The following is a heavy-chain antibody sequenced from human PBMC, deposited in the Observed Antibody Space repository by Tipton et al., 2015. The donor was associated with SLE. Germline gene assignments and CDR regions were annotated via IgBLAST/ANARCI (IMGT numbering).Heavy chain of an antibody. J-gene: IGHJ4*02. V-gene: IGHV4-59*01. CDR1: GGSFSGYY. Sequence: TLSLTCAVYGGSFSGYYWSWIRQPPGKGLEWIGYIYTSGSTNYNPSLKSRVTISVDTSKNQFSLKLSSVTAADTAVYYCARDWDSSIIADYWGQGTLVTVSS. D-gene: IGHD6-13*01. CDR2: IYTSGST. CDR3: ARDWDSSIIADY.